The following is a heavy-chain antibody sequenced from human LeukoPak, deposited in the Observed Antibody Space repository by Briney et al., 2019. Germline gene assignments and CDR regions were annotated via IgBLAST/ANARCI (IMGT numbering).Heavy chain of an antibody. V-gene: IGHV3-21*01. D-gene: IGHD2-2*01. Sequence: GGSLTLSCAASGFTFSSYSMNWVRQAPGTGLEWVSSISSSSSYIYYADSVMGRFTISRDNAKNSLYLQMNSLRAEDTSVYYCASLPRKDIVVRGHYYGMDVWGQGTTVTVSS. CDR3: ASLPRKDIVVRGHYYGMDV. CDR1: GFTFSSYS. CDR2: ISSSSSYI. J-gene: IGHJ6*02.